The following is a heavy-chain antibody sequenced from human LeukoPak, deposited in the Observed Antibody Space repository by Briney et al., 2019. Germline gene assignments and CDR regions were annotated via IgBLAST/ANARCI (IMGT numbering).Heavy chain of an antibody. Sequence: GRSLRLSCAASGFTFSSYGMHWVRQAPGKGLEWVAVISYDGSNKYYADSVKGRFTISRDNSKNTLYLQMNSLRAEDTAVYYCAKEARAYSYATDWGQGTLVTVSS. CDR3: AKEARAYSYATD. V-gene: IGHV3-30*18. CDR1: GFTFSSYG. D-gene: IGHD5-18*01. CDR2: ISYDGSNK. J-gene: IGHJ4*02.